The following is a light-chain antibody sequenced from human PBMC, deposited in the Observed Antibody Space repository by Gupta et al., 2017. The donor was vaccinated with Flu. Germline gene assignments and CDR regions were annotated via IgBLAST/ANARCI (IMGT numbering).Light chain of an antibody. CDR3: QQYGSFLLT. J-gene: IGKJ4*01. V-gene: IGKV3-20*01. CDR1: QSVSSSY. CDR2: GAS. Sequence: IVLTQSQGTLSLSPGERATLSCRASQSVSSSYLAWYQQKPGQAPRLLIYGASSMATGIPDRFSGSGSGTDFTLTIRRLEPEDFAVYDCQQYGSFLLTFGGGTKVEIK.